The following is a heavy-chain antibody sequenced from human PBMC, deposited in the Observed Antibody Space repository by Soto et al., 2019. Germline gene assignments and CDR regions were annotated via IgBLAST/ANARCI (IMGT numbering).Heavy chain of an antibody. V-gene: IGHV1-24*01. D-gene: IGHD3-10*01. CDR2: FDPEDGET. CDR3: AIISYGSGQNNWFDP. J-gene: IGHJ5*02. Sequence: ASVKVSCKVSGYTLTELSMHWVRQAPGKGLEWMGGFDPEDGETIYAQKFQGRVTMTEATSTDTAYMELSSLRSEDTAVYYCAIISYGSGQNNWFDPWGQGTLVTVSS. CDR1: GYTLTELS.